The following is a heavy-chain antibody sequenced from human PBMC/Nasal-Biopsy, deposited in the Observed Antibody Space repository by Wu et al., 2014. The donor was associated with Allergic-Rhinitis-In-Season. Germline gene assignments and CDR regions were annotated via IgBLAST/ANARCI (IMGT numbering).Heavy chain of an antibody. CDR2: IGYVDNS. V-gene: IGHV4-39*01. CDR1: GGSINSDGHY. CDR3: ARPYTSGWYNCFDP. D-gene: IGHD6-19*01. Sequence: TLSLTCTVSGGSINSDGHYWGWIRQPPGKGLEWIASIGYVDNSYYNPSFKTRLTISVDTSTNQFSLKLSSVTAADTAVYYCARPYTSGWYNCFDPWGQGTLVTVSS. J-gene: IGHJ5*02.